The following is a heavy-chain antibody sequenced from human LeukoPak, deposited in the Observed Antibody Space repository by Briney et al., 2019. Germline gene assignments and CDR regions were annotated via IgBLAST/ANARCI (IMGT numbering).Heavy chain of an antibody. V-gene: IGHV1-24*01. CDR2: SDPEDDET. CDR3: ATETGGGLLCDY. J-gene: IGHJ4*02. CDR1: GYILTELS. D-gene: IGHD2-2*01. Sequence: ASVKVSCKVSGYILTELSMHWVRQAPGKGLEWMGVSDPEDDETIYAQKFQGRLTMTEDASTDTLYMELSSLTSEDTAVYFCATETGGGLLCDYWGQGTLVTVSS.